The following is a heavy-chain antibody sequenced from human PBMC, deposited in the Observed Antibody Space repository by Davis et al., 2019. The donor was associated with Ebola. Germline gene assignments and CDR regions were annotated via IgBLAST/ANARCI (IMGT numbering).Heavy chain of an antibody. V-gene: IGHV3-23*01. CDR3: ARDDGEYQLLYSFDP. D-gene: IGHD2-2*02. J-gene: IGHJ5*02. Sequence: GESLKISCAASGFTFSSYAMSWVRQAPGKGLEWVSAISGSGGSTYYADSVKGRFTISRDNSKNTLYLQMNSLRAEDTAVYYCARDDGEYQLLYSFDPWGQGTLVTVSS. CDR2: ISGSGGST. CDR1: GFTFSSYA.